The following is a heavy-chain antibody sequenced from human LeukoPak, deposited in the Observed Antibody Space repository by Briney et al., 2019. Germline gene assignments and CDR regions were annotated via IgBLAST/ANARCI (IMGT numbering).Heavy chain of an antibody. V-gene: IGHV1-69*04. CDR3: ARDRGDDIAATYFDY. Sequence: GASVKVSCKASGYTFTSYGISWVRQAPGQGLEWMGRIIPILGIANYAQKFQGRVTITADKSTSTAYMELSSLRSEDTAVYYCARDRGDDIAATYFDYWGQGTLVTVSS. J-gene: IGHJ4*02. CDR2: IIPILGIA. CDR1: GYTFTSYG. D-gene: IGHD5-12*01.